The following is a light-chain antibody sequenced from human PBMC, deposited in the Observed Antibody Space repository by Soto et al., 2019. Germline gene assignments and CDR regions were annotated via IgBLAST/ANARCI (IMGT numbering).Light chain of an antibody. V-gene: IGLV1-44*01. CDR3: ATWDDSLNGVL. CDR2: TDN. J-gene: IGLJ2*01. CDR1: SSNIGSNL. Sequence: QSVLTQSPSASGTPGQRVTISCSGSSSNIGSNLVNWYQHLPRIAPKLLIDTDNQRPSAVPDRFSGSKSATSASLAISGLQSEDEADYYCATWDDSLNGVLFGGGTKLTVL.